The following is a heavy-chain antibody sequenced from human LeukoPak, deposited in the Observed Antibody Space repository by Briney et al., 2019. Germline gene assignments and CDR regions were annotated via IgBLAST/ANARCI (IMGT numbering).Heavy chain of an antibody. J-gene: IGHJ6*03. CDR1: GGSFNDYA. Sequence: ASVKVSCMASGGSFNDYAVSWVRQAPGQGLEWMGGIIPVYSISNYAQNFHDRVSLSADASTSSVYMELRSLTSDDTAVYYCANGEFYRDAEYFYYYYMDVWGTGTTVTVSS. CDR2: IIPVYSIS. CDR3: ANGEFYRDAEYFYYYYMDV. V-gene: IGHV1-69*13. D-gene: IGHD3-10*01.